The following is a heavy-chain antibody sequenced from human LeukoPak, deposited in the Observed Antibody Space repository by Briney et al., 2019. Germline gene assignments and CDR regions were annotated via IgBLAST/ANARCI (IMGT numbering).Heavy chain of an antibody. V-gene: IGHV4-59*01. D-gene: IGHD6-13*01. CDR3: AGPGGSNAFDI. CDR1: GGSFSGYY. J-gene: IGHJ3*02. Sequence: SETLSLTCAVYGGSFSGYYWSWIRQPPGKGLEWIGYIYYSGSTNYNPSLKSRVTISVDTSKNQFSLKLSSVTAADTAVYYCAGPGGSNAFDIWGQGTMVTVSS. CDR2: IYYSGST.